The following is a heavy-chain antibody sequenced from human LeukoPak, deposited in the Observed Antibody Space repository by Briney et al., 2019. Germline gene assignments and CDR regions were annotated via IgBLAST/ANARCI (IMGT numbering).Heavy chain of an antibody. CDR1: GFTFSSYW. CDR2: IKSDGSST. CDR3: ARDLLIVRATNVAIDY. Sequence: GGSLRLSCAASGFTFSSYWMHWVHHAPGKGLVWVSRIKSDGSSTSYADSVKGRFTITRDNAKHTLYLQMNSLRAEDTALYYCARDLLIVRATNVAIDYWGQGNPVTVSS. D-gene: IGHD1-26*01. J-gene: IGHJ4*02. V-gene: IGHV3-74*01.